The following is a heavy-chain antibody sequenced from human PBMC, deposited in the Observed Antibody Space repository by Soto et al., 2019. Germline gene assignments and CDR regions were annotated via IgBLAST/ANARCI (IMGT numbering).Heavy chain of an antibody. D-gene: IGHD3-10*01. CDR1: GFSLSTSGVG. CDR2: IYWNDDK. V-gene: IGHV2-5*01. Sequence: SGPTLVTPTQTLTLTCTFSGFSLSTSGVGVGWTRQPPGKALEWLALIYWNDDKHYTPSLRNRLTIARDTSKIQVVLTMTNMDPVDTATYYGTYSFWGSGRAFDPWGQGIPVTVSS. J-gene: IGHJ5*02. CDR3: TYSFWGSGRAFDP.